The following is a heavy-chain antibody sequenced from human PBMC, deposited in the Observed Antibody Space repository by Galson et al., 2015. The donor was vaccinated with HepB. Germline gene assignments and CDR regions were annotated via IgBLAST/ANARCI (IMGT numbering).Heavy chain of an antibody. CDR1: GGSISSDS. Sequence: TLSLTCTVSGGSISSDSWTWIRQPPGKGLEWIGFIYYPGFSNYNPSLKSRVTISVDTSKNQFSLKLSSVTAADTAVYDCARDYQRGAFDYWGQGTLVTVSS. CDR3: ARDYQRGAFDY. CDR2: IYYPGFS. V-gene: IGHV4-59*12. J-gene: IGHJ4*02. D-gene: IGHD1-26*01.